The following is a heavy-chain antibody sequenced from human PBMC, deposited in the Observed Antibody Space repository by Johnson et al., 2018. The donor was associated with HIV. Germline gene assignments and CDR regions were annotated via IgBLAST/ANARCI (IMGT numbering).Heavy chain of an antibody. CDR2: ISSSGSTI. J-gene: IGHJ3*02. CDR1: GFTFSDYY. Sequence: QVQLVESGGGLVQPGGSLRLSCAASGFTFSDYYMSWIRQAPGKGLEWVSYISSSGSTIYYADSVKGRFTISRDNSKDTLYLQMNSLSAEDTAVYYCAREEGNYILTRGDAFDIWGQGTMVTVSS. D-gene: IGHD3-9*01. V-gene: IGHV3-11*04. CDR3: AREEGNYILTRGDAFDI.